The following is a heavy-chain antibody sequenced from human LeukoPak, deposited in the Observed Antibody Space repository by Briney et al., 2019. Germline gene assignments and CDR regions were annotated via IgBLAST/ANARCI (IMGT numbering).Heavy chain of an antibody. J-gene: IGHJ5*02. V-gene: IGHV1-2*02. CDR1: RNTFTGYH. CDR2: INLNSGGT. Sequence: RASVKVSCKASRNTFTGYHMHWVRQAPGQGLEWMGWINLNSGGTKYAQKFQGRVTLTRGTSISTAYMELSSLRSDDTAVYYCARDRIVVAGYNWFDPWGRGTLVTVSS. D-gene: IGHD6-19*01. CDR3: ARDRIVVAGYNWFDP.